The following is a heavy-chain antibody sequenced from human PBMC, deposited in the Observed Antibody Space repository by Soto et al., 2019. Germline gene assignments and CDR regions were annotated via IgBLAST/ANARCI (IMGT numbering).Heavy chain of an antibody. Sequence: GGSLRLSCAASGFTFSNAWMSWVRQAPGKGLEWVGRIKSKTDGGTADYAAPVKGRFTISRDDSKNTLYLQMNSLKTEDTAVYYCTTVVRYFDWGGGMDVWGQGTTVTVSS. CDR1: GFTFSNAW. J-gene: IGHJ6*02. D-gene: IGHD3-9*01. CDR3: TTVVRYFDWGGGMDV. CDR2: IKSKTDGGTA. V-gene: IGHV3-15*01.